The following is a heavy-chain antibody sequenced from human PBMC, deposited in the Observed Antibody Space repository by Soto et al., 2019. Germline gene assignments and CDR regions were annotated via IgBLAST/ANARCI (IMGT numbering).Heavy chain of an antibody. D-gene: IGHD1-26*01. CDR1: GFTFGSYA. V-gene: IGHV3-30-3*01. CDR3: ARGYQYRGSTHEQFFYY. CDR2: ISYDGTNK. J-gene: IGHJ4*02. Sequence: QVQLVESGGGVVQPGRSLRLSCTASGFTFGSYAMHWVRQAPGKGLEWVAVISYDGTNKYYADSVKGRFTISRDNTKNSLFLQMNSLGDEDNAVFYCARGYQYRGSTHEQFFYYWGKGTLVTVSS.